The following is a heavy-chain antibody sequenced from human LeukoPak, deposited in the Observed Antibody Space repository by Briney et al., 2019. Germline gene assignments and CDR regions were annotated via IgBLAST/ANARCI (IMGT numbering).Heavy chain of an antibody. CDR1: GYTFTSYY. CDR3: ARPDYGVVLAY. J-gene: IGHJ4*02. Sequence: GASVKVSFKASGYTFTSYYMHWVRQAPGQGLEWMGIINPSGGSTSYAQKFQGRVTMTRDTSTSTVYMELSSLRSEDTAVYYCARPDYGVVLAYWGQGTLVTVSS. D-gene: IGHD4-17*01. V-gene: IGHV1-46*01. CDR2: INPSGGST.